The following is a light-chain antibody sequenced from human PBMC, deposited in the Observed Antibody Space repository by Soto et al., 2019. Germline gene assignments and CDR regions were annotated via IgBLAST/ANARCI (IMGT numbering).Light chain of an antibody. V-gene: IGKV3-20*01. Sequence: EIVLTQSPGTLSLSPGERATLFCRASQSVSSSYLAWYQQKPGQAPRLLIYGASSRATGIPDRFSGSGSGTDFTLTITRLEPEDFTVYYCQQYGTSPPITFGQGTRLGIK. CDR2: GAS. CDR3: QQYGTSPPIT. CDR1: QSVSSSY. J-gene: IGKJ5*01.